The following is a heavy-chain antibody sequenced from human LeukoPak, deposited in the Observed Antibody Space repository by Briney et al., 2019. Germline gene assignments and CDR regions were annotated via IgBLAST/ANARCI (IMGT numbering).Heavy chain of an antibody. D-gene: IGHD3-10*01. CDR3: ARASWYYYGSGTQYYFDY. CDR2: IYTSGST. Sequence: TSETLSLTCTVSGGSISSYYWSWIRQPAGKGLEWIGRIYTSGSTNYNPSLKSRFTMSVDTSKNQFSLKLSSVTAADTAVYYCARASWYYYGSGTQYYFDYWGQGTLVTVSS. V-gene: IGHV4-4*07. CDR1: GGSISSYY. J-gene: IGHJ4*02.